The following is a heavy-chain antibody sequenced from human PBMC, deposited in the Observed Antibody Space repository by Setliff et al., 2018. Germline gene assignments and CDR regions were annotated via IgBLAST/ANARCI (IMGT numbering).Heavy chain of an antibody. Sequence: GGSLRLSCEGSGLTLSHYWMHWVRQGPGKGLECVSGISWNSYHIDYAGSVSGRFTISRYNAKNSLYLQMNSLTTEDTAFYYCVKIDRASSGWYPDYWGQGTLVTVSS. CDR3: VKIDRASSGWYPDY. CDR1: GLTLSHYW. V-gene: IGHV3-9*01. CDR2: ISWNSYHI. J-gene: IGHJ4*02. D-gene: IGHD6-19*01.